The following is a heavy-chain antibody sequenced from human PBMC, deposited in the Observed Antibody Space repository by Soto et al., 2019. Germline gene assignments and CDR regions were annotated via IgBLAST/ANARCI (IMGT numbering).Heavy chain of an antibody. V-gene: IGHV3-23*01. J-gene: IGHJ5*02. CDR1: GFTFSSYA. Sequence: EVQLLESGGGLVQPGGSLRLSCAASGFTFSSYAMSWVRQAPGKGLEWVSAISGSGGSTYYADSVKGRFTISRDNSKNTLYLQMNSLRAEDTAVYYCAKDYWDVGVVIMGHWFDPWGQGTLVTVSS. D-gene: IGHD3-3*01. CDR3: AKDYWDVGVVIMGHWFDP. CDR2: ISGSGGST.